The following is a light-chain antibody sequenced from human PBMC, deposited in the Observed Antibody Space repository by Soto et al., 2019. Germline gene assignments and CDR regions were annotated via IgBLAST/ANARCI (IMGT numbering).Light chain of an antibody. CDR1: QSFSSY. V-gene: IGKV3-11*01. J-gene: IGKJ5*01. Sequence: EIVLTQSPATLSLSPGERATLSCRASQSFSSYLAWYQQKPGQAPRLLIYDASNRATGIPARFSGSGSGTDFTLTISSLEPEDVAVYYCQQRSNWLITFGQGTPLEIK. CDR2: DAS. CDR3: QQRSNWLIT.